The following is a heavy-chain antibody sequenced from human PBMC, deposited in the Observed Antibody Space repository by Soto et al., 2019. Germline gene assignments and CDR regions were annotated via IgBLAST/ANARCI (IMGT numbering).Heavy chain of an antibody. CDR3: ARGRGYSGDDHYYYFDMDV. V-gene: IGHV1-69*13. D-gene: IGHD5-12*01. CDR1: GGTFNNYP. Sequence: ASVKVSCKASGGTFNNYPITWVRQAPGEGLEWMGGSVPIFGTANYAQKFQGRVTISVDESTSTAYMELSSLRSEDTAVYYCARGRGYSGDDHYYYFDMDVWGQGTTVTVSS. CDR2: SVPIFGTA. J-gene: IGHJ6*02.